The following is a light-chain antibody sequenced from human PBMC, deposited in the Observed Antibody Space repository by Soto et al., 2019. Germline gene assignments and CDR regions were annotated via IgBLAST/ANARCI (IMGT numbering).Light chain of an antibody. CDR1: QSVRSY. Sequence: EIVLIQSPATLSLSPGERATLSCRASQSVRSYLAWYQQKPGQTPRLLIYDAFNRATGIPARFSGSGSGTDFTLTISSLEPEDFAVYYCQQRGNWPQTFGPGTKVDIK. CDR3: QQRGNWPQT. CDR2: DAF. V-gene: IGKV3-11*01. J-gene: IGKJ3*01.